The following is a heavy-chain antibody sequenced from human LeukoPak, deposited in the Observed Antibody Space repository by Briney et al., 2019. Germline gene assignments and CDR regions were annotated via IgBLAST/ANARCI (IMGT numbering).Heavy chain of an antibody. CDR3: ARYGSGSPLDY. CDR1: GVSISSSDYY. CDR2: VYYSGST. V-gene: IGHV4-39*07. Sequence: SETLSLTCTVSGVSISSSDYYWGWFRQPPGKGLEWIGSVYYSGSTYYNPSLKSRLTISLDTSKNQFSLKLSSVTAADTAVYYCARYGSGSPLDYWGQGTLVTVSS. D-gene: IGHD3-10*01. J-gene: IGHJ4*02.